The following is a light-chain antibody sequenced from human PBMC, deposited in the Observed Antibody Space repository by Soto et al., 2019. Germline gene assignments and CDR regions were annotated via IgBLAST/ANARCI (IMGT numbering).Light chain of an antibody. CDR1: QDIAIY. V-gene: IGKV1-9*01. J-gene: IGKJ4*01. Sequence: IPLTQSPSSLSASVVDRVTITCRASQDIAIYLAWDQQKPGEAPKLLIYAASTLYGGVPSRFSGSGSGTEFALTSTSLQAEDFATYYCQQLRMYPSTFGGGTKVEI. CDR2: AAS. CDR3: QQLRMYPST.